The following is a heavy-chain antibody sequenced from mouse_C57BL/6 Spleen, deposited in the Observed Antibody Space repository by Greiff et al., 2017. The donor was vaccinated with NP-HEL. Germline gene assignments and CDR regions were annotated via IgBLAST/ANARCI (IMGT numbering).Heavy chain of an antibody. V-gene: IGHV5-4*01. CDR1: GFTFSSYA. D-gene: IGHD1-1*01. CDR2: ISDGGSYT. J-gene: IGHJ4*01. Sequence: EVKVVESGGGLVKPGGSLKLSCAASGFTFSSYAMSWVRQTPEKRLEWVATISDGGSYTYYPDNVKGRLTISRDNANNNLYLQMSHLKSEDTAMYYCARDSILRCYAMDYWGHGTSVTVSS. CDR3: ARDSILRCYAMDY.